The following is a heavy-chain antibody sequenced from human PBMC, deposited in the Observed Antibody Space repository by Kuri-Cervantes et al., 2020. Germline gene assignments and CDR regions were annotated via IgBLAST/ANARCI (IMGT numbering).Heavy chain of an antibody. CDR1: GFTFSSYS. J-gene: IGHJ4*02. CDR2: IYYSGST. Sequence: ESLKISCAASGFTFSSYSMNWVRQAPGKGLEWIGSIYYSGSTYYNPSLKSRVTISVDTSKNQFSLKLNSVTAADTAVYYCARDSADLYYFDYWGQGTLVTVSS. CDR3: ARDSADLYYFDY. V-gene: IGHV4-39*07.